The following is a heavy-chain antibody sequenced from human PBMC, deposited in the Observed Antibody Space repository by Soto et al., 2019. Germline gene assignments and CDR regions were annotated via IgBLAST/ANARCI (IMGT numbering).Heavy chain of an antibody. D-gene: IGHD3-3*01. Sequence: ASVKVSCKASGGTFTSHGISWVRQAPGQGLEWMGWISAYNGNTNYAQKLQGRVTMTTDTSTSTAYMELRSLRSDDTAVYYCARDLHTIFGVAHYVTFDIWGQGTMVTVSS. CDR1: GGTFTSHG. CDR3: ARDLHTIFGVAHYVTFDI. J-gene: IGHJ3*02. CDR2: ISAYNGNT. V-gene: IGHV1-18*01.